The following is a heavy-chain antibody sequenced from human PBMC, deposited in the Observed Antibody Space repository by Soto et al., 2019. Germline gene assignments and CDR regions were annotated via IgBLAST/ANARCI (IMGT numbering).Heavy chain of an antibody. CDR1: GGSISSSSYY. CDR3: ALGPDSSGYYYRFDY. J-gene: IGHJ4*02. V-gene: IGHV4-39*01. CDR2: IYYSGST. D-gene: IGHD3-22*01. Sequence: QLQLQESGPGLVKPSETLSLTCTVSGGSISSSSYYWGWIRQPPGKGLEWIGSIYYSGSTYYNPSLKSRVTISVDTSKNQFSLKLSSVTAADTAVYYCALGPDSSGYYYRFDYWGQGTLVTVSS.